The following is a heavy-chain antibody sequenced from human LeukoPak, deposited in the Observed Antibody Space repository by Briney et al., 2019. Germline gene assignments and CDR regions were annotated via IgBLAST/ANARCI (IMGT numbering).Heavy chain of an antibody. D-gene: IGHD2-2*01. J-gene: IGHJ5*02. V-gene: IGHV1-18*01. CDR1: SYSFNRYG. CDR3: ARVGRYCSSTSCYARSGWFDP. Sequence: ASVKVSCKASSYSFNRYGISWVRQAPGQGLEWMGWISGYNGNTNYAQKFLGRVSMTADTSTSTAYMELRSLRSDDTAVYYCARVGRYCSSTSCYARSGWFDPWGQGTLVTVSS. CDR2: ISGYNGNT.